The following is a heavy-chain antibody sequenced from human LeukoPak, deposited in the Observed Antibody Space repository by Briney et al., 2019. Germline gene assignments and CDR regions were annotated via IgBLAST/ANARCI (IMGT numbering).Heavy chain of an antibody. Sequence: KPGGSLRPSCAASGFTFSSYSMNWVRQSPGKGLEWVSSISSSSSYIYYADSVKGRFTISRDNAKNSLYLQMNSLRAEDTAVYYCARYSSSTRFGGGFDYWGPGTLVTVSS. CDR2: ISSSSSYI. V-gene: IGHV3-21*01. CDR3: ARYSSSTRFGGGFDY. D-gene: IGHD6-6*01. CDR1: GFTFSSYS. J-gene: IGHJ4*02.